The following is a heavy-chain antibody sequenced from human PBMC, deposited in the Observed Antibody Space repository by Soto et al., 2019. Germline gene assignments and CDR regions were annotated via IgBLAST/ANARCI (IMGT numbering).Heavy chain of an antibody. CDR3: ARYYLGYGPRRYYYYGMDV. CDR2: ISAYNGNT. Sequence: QVQLVQSGAEVKKPGASVKVSCKASGYIFTSYGISWVRQAPGQGLEWMGWISAYNGNTNYAQKLQGRVTMTTDTSTSTAYMELRSLRSDDTAVYYCARYYLGYGPRRYYYYGMDVWGQGTTVTVSS. J-gene: IGHJ6*02. D-gene: IGHD1-26*01. V-gene: IGHV1-18*01. CDR1: GYIFTSYG.